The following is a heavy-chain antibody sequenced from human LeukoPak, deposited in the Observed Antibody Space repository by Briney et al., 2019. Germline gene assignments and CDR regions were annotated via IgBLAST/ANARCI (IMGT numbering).Heavy chain of an antibody. J-gene: IGHJ6*02. V-gene: IGHV3-43*02. CDR2: ISGDGGST. D-gene: IGHD5-18*01. Sequence: GGPLRLSCAASGFTFDDYAIHWVRQAPGRGLEWVSLISGDGGSTYYADSVKGRFTISRDNSKNSLYLQMNSLRTEDTALYYCAKGPSIRGYSYGAYYYYGMDVWGQGTTVTVSS. CDR1: GFTFDDYA. CDR3: AKGPSIRGYSYGAYYYYGMDV.